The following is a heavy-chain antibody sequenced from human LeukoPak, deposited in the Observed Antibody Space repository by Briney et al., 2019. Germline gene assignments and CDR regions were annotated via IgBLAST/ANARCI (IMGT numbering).Heavy chain of an antibody. CDR3: ARVGNGGY. CDR2: ISSSSGYI. V-gene: IGHV3-21*01. J-gene: IGHJ4*02. D-gene: IGHD4-23*01. Sequence: GGSLRLSCAASGFTFSSYSMNWVRQAPGKGLEWVSSISSSSGYIYYADSVKGRFTISRDNAKNSLYLQMNSLRAEDTAVYYCARVGNGGYWGQGTLVTVSS. CDR1: GFTFSSYS.